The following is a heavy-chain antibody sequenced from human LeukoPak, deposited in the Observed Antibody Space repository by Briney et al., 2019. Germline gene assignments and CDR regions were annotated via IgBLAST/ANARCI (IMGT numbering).Heavy chain of an antibody. CDR1: GYTFTSYY. D-gene: IGHD3-10*01. J-gene: IGHJ5*02. CDR3: ARGITMVRGVIGVWFDP. CDR2: INPNSGGT. Sequence: ASVKVSCKASGYTFTSYYMHWVRQAPGQGLEWMGWINPNSGGTNYAQKFQGRVTMTRDTSISTAYMELSRLRSDDTAVYYCARGITMVRGVIGVWFDPWGQGTLVTVSS. V-gene: IGHV1-2*02.